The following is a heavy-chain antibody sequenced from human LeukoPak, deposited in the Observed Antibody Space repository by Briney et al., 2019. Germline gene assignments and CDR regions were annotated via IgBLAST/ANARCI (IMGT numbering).Heavy chain of an antibody. Sequence: PGGSLRLSCAASGFTFSSYAMHWVRQAPGKGLEWVAVISYDGSNKYYADSVKGRFTISRDNAKNSLYLQVNSLRAEDTALYYCAKELRKFYYYGMDVWGQGTTVTVSS. V-gene: IGHV3-30-3*01. CDR1: GFTFSSYA. J-gene: IGHJ6*02. CDR2: ISYDGSNK. CDR3: AKELRKFYYYGMDV.